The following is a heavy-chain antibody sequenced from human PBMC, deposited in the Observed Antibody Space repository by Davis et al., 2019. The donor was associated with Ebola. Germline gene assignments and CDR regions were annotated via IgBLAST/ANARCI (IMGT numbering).Heavy chain of an antibody. J-gene: IGHJ4*02. V-gene: IGHV4-4*02. CDR1: GGSIRSSNW. CDR2: IYHSGIT. D-gene: IGHD5-24*01. Sequence: MPSETLSLTCAVSGGSIRSSNWWSWVRQPPGKGLEWIGEIYHSGITNYNPSLKSRVTMSLDKSKNQFSLKLSSVTAADTAVYYCARGVRLLQGFCYFDYWGQGTLVTVSS. CDR3: ARGVRLLQGFCYFDY.